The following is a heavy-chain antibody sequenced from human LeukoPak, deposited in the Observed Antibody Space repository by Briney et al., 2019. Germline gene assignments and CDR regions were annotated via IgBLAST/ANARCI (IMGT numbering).Heavy chain of an antibody. V-gene: IGHV5-51*01. CDR1: GYSFTSYW. CDR3: ARHSYDSRDCPDY. J-gene: IGHJ4*02. D-gene: IGHD3-22*01. Sequence: GESLKISCKGSGYSFTSYWIGWVRQMPGKRLKWMGIIYPGDSDTRSSPYFQGQVTISADKSISTAYLQWSSLKASDTAMYYCARHSYDSRDCPDYWGQGTLVTVSS. CDR2: IYPGDSDT.